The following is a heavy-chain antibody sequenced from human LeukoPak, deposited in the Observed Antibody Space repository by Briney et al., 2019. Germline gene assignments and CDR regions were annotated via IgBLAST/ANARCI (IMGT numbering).Heavy chain of an antibody. Sequence: GGSLRLSCAASGFTFSSYSMNWVRQAPGKGLEWVSSISSSSSYIYYADSVKGRFTISRDNAKNPLYLQMNSLRAEDTAVYYCARGLFHYYDSSGQLIWGQGTLVTVSS. CDR1: GFTFSSYS. V-gene: IGHV3-21*01. CDR3: ARGLFHYYDSSGQLI. J-gene: IGHJ4*02. D-gene: IGHD3-22*01. CDR2: ISSSSSYI.